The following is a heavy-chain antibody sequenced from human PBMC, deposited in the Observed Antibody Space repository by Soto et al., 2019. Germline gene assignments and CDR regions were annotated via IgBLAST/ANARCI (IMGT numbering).Heavy chain of an antibody. CDR2: IKQDGSEK. CDR3: ANSHCGGDCYSRY. V-gene: IGHV3-7*05. J-gene: IGHJ4*02. Sequence: GGSLRLSCAASGFTFSSYWMSWVRQAPGKGLEWVDNIKQDGSEKYYVDSGKGRFTISRDNAKNSLYLQMNSLRAEDTAVYYCANSHCGGDCYSRYWGQGTLVTVSS. CDR1: GFTFSSYW. D-gene: IGHD2-21*02.